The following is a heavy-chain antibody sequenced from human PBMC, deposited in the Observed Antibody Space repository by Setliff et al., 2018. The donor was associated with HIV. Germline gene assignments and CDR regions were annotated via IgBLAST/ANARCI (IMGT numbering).Heavy chain of an antibody. J-gene: IGHJ6*02. CDR2: ISGRGDNV. D-gene: IGHD3-16*01. CDR3: AKDMTPLAYSTLDV. V-gene: IGHV3-23*01. CDR1: GFPFHLYA. Sequence: GGSLRLSCTASGFPFHLYAMNWVRQAPGKGLEWVSGISGRGDNVYYVYFLKGRFTVSRDNSKNTLFLQMTNLRAEDTAVYFCAKDMTPLAYSTLDVWGQGTAVTVS.